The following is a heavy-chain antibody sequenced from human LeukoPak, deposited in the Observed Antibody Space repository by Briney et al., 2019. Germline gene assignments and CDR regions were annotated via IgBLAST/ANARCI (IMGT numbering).Heavy chain of an antibody. V-gene: IGHV3-15*07. CDR1: GFTFSDAW. CDR3: TTGNWGPY. J-gene: IGHJ4*02. D-gene: IGHD7-27*01. Sequence: GGSLRLSCAASGFTFSDAWMNWVRQAPGKGLEWVGRIKRKTDAGTTDYAAPVKGRFTISRDDSKNTLYLQMNSLKTEDTAVYYCTTGNWGPYWGQGTLVTVSS. CDR2: IKRKTDAGTT.